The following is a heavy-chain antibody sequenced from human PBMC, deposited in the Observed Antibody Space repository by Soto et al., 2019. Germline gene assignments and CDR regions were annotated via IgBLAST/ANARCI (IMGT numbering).Heavy chain of an antibody. CDR2: IYTSGNT. CDR1: GASVTSYY. V-gene: IGHV4-4*07. CDR3: ARDGVGPHGMDV. Sequence: QVKLKGSDPGLVKPSDTLSLTCTVSGASVTSYYWSWVRQPAGRGLDWIGRIYTSGNTDYNPSLKSRVTMSLDTSKNQFSLKVRSVTAADTAVYFCARDGVGPHGMDVWGQGTTVTVSS. J-gene: IGHJ6*02. D-gene: IGHD2-8*01.